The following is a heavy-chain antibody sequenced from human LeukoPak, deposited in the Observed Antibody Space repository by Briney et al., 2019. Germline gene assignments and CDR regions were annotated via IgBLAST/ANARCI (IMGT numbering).Heavy chain of an antibody. CDR2: FNHSGST. CDR1: GGSLSGYY. CDR3: ARVKVVRSEHATPDFDY. Sequence: PSETLSLTPAVYGGSLSGYYWSWIRQPPGKGLEWIGEFNHSGSTNYNTSPTSRATISVHTSKSQFSLKLGSVTAADTAVDYCARVKVVRSEHATPDFDYWGQGTLVTVSS. V-gene: IGHV4-34*01. J-gene: IGHJ4*02. D-gene: IGHD2-15*01.